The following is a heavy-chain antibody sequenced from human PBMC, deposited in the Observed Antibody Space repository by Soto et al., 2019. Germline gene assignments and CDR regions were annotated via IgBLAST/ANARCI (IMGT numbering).Heavy chain of an antibody. V-gene: IGHV4-30-4*01. CDR2: IHHAGQS. Sequence: SETLSLTCTVSSGSISGDEYYWTWVRQSPGRGLEWIGYIHHAGQSHYSEAVKRQFSMEVDTSKKQFWLSLGSESAAYSAVYYCATCPKSRGYYQVYYYFELWAQRTLVIFSS. J-gene: IGHJ4*02. CDR1: SGSISGDEYY. CDR3: ATCPKSRGYYQVYYYFEL. D-gene: IGHD3-22*01.